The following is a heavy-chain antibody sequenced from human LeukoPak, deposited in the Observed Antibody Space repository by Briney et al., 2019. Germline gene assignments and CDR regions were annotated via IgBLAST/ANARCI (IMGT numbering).Heavy chain of an antibody. J-gene: IGHJ3*02. CDR3: ARERYCSGGSCYSRAFDI. D-gene: IGHD2-15*01. Sequence: SETLSLTCTVSGYSISSGYYWGWIRQPPGKGLEWIGSIYHSGSPYYNPSLKSRVTISVDTSKNQFSLKLSSVTAADTAVYYCARERYCSGGSCYSRAFDIWGQGTMVTVSS. CDR1: GYSISSGYY. V-gene: IGHV4-38-2*02. CDR2: IYHSGSP.